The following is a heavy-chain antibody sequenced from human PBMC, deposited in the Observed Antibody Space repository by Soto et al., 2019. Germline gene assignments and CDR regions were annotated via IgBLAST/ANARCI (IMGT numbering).Heavy chain of an antibody. CDR1: GGTFSSYA. D-gene: IGHD6-19*01. CDR3: ARGERVIAVAEGYYYYGMDV. V-gene: IGHV1-69*01. J-gene: IGHJ6*02. Sequence: QVQLMQSGAEVKKPGSSVKVSCKASGGTFSSYAISWVRQAPGQGLEWMGGIIPIFGTANYAQKFQGRVTITADESTSTAYMELSSLRSEDTAVYYCARGERVIAVAEGYYYYGMDVWGQGTTDTVSS. CDR2: IIPIFGTA.